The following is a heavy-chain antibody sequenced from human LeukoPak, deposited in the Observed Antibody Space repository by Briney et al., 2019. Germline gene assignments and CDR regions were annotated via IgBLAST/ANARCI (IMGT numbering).Heavy chain of an antibody. CDR2: ISYDGSNK. J-gene: IGHJ4*02. D-gene: IGHD3-9*01. Sequence: GGSLRLSCAASGFTFSSYAMHWVRQAPGKGLEWVAVISYDGSNKYYADSVKGRFTISRDNSKNTLYLQMNSLRAEDTAVYYCARTRGGRYSEIRDFDYWGQGTLVTVSS. CDR1: GFTFSSYA. V-gene: IGHV3-30-3*01. CDR3: ARTRGGRYSEIRDFDY.